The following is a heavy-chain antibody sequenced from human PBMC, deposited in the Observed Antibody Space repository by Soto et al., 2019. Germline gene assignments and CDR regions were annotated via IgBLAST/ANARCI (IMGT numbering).Heavy chain of an antibody. Sequence: EVRLVESGGDLVQPGGSLRLSCTASGFTFSMYWMHWVRQVPGKGPEWVSRISDDGSRADYADSVKGRFTISRDNAKNTLYLEMHVLRADDTAVYYCTRGPRPSSVGTGAFWGQGTPVTVSS. CDR3: TRGPRPSSVGTGAF. J-gene: IGHJ4*02. D-gene: IGHD3-10*01. CDR1: GFTFSMYW. V-gene: IGHV3-74*01. CDR2: ISDDGSRA.